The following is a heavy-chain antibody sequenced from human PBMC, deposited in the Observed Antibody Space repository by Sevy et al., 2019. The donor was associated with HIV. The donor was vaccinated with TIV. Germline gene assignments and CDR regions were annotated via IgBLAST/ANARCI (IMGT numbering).Heavy chain of an antibody. J-gene: IGHJ6*02. CDR1: GFTFSRYW. Sequence: GGSLRLSCAASGFTFSRYWMQWVRQVPGKGLVWVSRINGDGSNPLYADSVKGRFNISRDNAKNTVFLQMDSLRAEDTAVYYCEREAVDFWSGPVDFYYGMDVWGQGTTVTVSS. CDR3: EREAVDFWSGPVDFYYGMDV. D-gene: IGHD3-3*01. V-gene: IGHV3-74*01. CDR2: INGDGSNP.